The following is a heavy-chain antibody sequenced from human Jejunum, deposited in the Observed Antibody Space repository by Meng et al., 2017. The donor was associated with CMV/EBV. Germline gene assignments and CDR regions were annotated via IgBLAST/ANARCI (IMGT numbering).Heavy chain of an antibody. CDR3: ARGTWRYFDL. CDR2: IIHDGSAT. Sequence: LSGAASGFTFSSFWMHWVRQVPGKGLVWVSRIIHDGSATIYADSVKGRFTISRDNAKNTLYLQMNSLRVEDTAVYYCARGTWRYFDLWGRGTLVTVSS. CDR1: GFTFSSFW. V-gene: IGHV3-74*01. D-gene: IGHD5-12*01. J-gene: IGHJ2*01.